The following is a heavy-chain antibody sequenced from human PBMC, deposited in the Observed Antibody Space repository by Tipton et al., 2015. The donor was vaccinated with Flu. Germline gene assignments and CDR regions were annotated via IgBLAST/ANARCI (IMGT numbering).Heavy chain of an antibody. J-gene: IGHJ4*02. Sequence: QLVQSGAEVTKPGKSLKISCKGSGYIFSSDWIGWVRQMPGKGLEWMGIIYPDDSDTRYSPSFEGQVTISADKSLNTAYLQWSSLKASDTAMYYCARQDCSTSTCYIDYWGQGTLVTVSS. CDR3: ARQDCSTSTCYIDY. CDR1: GYIFSSDW. V-gene: IGHV5-51*01. CDR2: IYPDDSDT. D-gene: IGHD2-2*02.